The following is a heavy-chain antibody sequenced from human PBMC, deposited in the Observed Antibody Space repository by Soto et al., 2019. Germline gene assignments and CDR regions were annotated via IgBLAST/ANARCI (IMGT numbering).Heavy chain of an antibody. D-gene: IGHD3-10*01. CDR1: GFTFSSYA. CDR3: AREFSGLDY. J-gene: IGHJ4*02. Sequence: QVQLVESGGGVVQPGRSLRLSCAASGFTFSSYAMHWVRKAPGKGLEWVAVISYDGSNKYYADSVKGRFTISRDNSKNTLYLQMNSLRAEDTAVYYCAREFSGLDYWGQGTLVTVSS. V-gene: IGHV3-30-3*01. CDR2: ISYDGSNK.